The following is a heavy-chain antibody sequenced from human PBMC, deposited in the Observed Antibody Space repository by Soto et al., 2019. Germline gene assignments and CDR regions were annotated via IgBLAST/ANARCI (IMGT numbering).Heavy chain of an antibody. V-gene: IGHV3-23*01. CDR3: AKDLIGYCSGGSCYPYDY. CDR2: ISGSGGST. Sequence: GGSLRLSCAASGFTFSSYAMSWVCQAPGKGLEWVSAISGSGGSTYYADSVKGRFTISRDNSKNTLYLQMNSLRAEDTAVYYCAKDLIGYCSGGSCYPYDYWGQGTLVPVSS. J-gene: IGHJ4*02. CDR1: GFTFSSYA. D-gene: IGHD2-15*01.